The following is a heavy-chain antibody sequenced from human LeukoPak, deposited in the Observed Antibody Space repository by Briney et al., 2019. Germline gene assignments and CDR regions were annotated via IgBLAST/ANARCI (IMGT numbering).Heavy chain of an antibody. J-gene: IGHJ4*02. CDR1: GVTLSNYA. D-gene: IGHD4-17*01. CDR3: ATDYGDYEPIDY. CDR2: ISFDGTNK. Sequence: GGSLRLSCTASGVTLSNYAMHWVRRPPGRGLEWVAVISFDGTNKYYGDSVEGRFSVSRGNSKNTLYLQMNSLRPDDTAMYYCATDYGDYEPIDYWGQGTLVTVSS. V-gene: IGHV3-30*04.